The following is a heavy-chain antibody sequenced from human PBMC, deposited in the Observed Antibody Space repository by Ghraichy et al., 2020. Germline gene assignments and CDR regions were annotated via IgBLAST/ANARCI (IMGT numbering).Heavy chain of an antibody. J-gene: IGHJ4*02. V-gene: IGHV1-18*01. CDR3: ARDTGCVGGDCYPVPHY. CDR2: ISAYNGNT. Sequence: ASVKVSCKASGYTFTSYGISWVRQAPGQGLEWMGWISAYNGNTNYAQKLQGRVTMTTDTSTSTAYMELRSLRSDDTAVYYCARDTGCVGGDCYPVPHYWGQGTLVTVSS. D-gene: IGHD2-21*02. CDR1: GYTFTSYG.